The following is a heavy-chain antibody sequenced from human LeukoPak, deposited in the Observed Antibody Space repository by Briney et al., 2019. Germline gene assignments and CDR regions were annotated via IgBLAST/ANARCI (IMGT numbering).Heavy chain of an antibody. CDR3: ATLRGASTAVFDS. V-gene: IGHV4-59*08. CDR1: GGSISYDY. J-gene: IGHJ4*02. D-gene: IGHD2-21*02. Sequence: SETLSLTCTVSGGSISYDYWSWIRQSPGKRLEWIGYIHYSGATNYSPSLRSRVTISVDTSKNQFSLKLSSVTAADTALYYCATLRGASTAVFDSWGQGALVTVSS. CDR2: IHYSGAT.